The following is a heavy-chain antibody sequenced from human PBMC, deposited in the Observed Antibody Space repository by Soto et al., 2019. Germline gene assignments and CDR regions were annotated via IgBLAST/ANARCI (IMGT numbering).Heavy chain of an antibody. V-gene: IGHV3-30*15. J-gene: IGHJ6*02. Sequence: GGSLRLSCAASGLTFSNYAMHWVRQAPGKGLEWLAVISYDGATQYYGDTVKGRFTISRDNSKNTLFLHMGRLRAEDTAMYYCATKARVTNYLYYGMDVWGLGTTVTVSS. CDR3: ATKARVTNYLYYGMDV. CDR2: ISYDGATQ. D-gene: IGHD2-21*02. CDR1: GLTFSNYA.